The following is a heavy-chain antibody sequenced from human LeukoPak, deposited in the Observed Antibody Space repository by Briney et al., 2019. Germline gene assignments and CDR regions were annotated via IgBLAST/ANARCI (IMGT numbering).Heavy chain of an antibody. CDR2: IIPIFGTA. V-gene: IGHV1-69*13. CDR1: GGTFSSYA. J-gene: IGHJ3*02. D-gene: IGHD3-22*01. Sequence: ASVKVSCKASGGTFSSYAISWVRRAPGQGLEWMGGIIPIFGTANYAQKFQGRVTITADESTSTAYMELSSLRSEDTAVYYCARVRLEYYDSSGYYYFAFDIWGQGTMVTVSS. CDR3: ARVRLEYYDSSGYYYFAFDI.